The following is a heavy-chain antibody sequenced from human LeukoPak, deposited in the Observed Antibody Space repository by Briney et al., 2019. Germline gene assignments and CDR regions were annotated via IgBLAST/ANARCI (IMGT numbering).Heavy chain of an antibody. CDR1: GHTFTRYN. V-gene: IGHV1-46*01. Sequence: RASVKVSCKASGHTFTRYNMHWVRQAPGQGLEWMGIINPSGGSTSYAQKFQGRVTMTRHTSTRAVYMELSSLRSEDTAVYYGARSESSGYMDVWGQGTTVTVSS. J-gene: IGHJ6*02. CDR2: INPSGGST. D-gene: IGHD3-22*01. CDR3: ARSESSGYMDV.